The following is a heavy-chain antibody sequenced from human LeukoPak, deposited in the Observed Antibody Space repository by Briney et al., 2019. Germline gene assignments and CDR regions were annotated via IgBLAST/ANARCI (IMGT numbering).Heavy chain of an antibody. CDR1: GYSISSGYY. CDR2: IYHSGST. Sequence: KPSETLSLTCAVSGYSISSGYYWGWIRQPPGKGLEWIGSIYHSGSTYYNPSLKSRVTISVDRSKNQFSLKLSSVTAADTAVYYCARAHPYDFWRTLGWFDPWGQGTLVTVSS. D-gene: IGHD3-3*01. J-gene: IGHJ5*02. CDR3: ARAHPYDFWRTLGWFDP. V-gene: IGHV4-38-2*01.